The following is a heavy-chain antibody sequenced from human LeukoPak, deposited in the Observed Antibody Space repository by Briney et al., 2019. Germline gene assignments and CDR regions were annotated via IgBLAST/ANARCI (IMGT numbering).Heavy chain of an antibody. J-gene: IGHJ4*02. D-gene: IGHD3-10*01. CDR3: ARGRITMVRGVIITLPFDY. CDR1: GFTVSSNY. Sequence: GGSLRLSYAASGFTVSSNYMSWVRQAPGKGLEWVSVIYSGGGTYYADSVKGRFTISRHNSKNTLYLQMNSLRAEDTAVYYCARGRITMVRGVIITLPFDYWGQGTLVTVSS. V-gene: IGHV3-53*04. CDR2: IYSGGGT.